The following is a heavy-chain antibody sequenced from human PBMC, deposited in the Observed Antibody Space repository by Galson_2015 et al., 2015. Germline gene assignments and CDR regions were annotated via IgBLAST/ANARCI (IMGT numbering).Heavy chain of an antibody. CDR1: GGSISSYH. CDR2: IYYNGSA. Sequence: ETLSLTCTASGGSISSYHWNWIRQPPGKGLEWIGYIYYNGSANYNPSLKSRVIISVDTSKNQFSLTLSSVTAADTAVYYCARGTSGYRYYEYYGMDVWGQGTTATVSS. D-gene: IGHD3-22*01. V-gene: IGHV4-59*01. CDR3: ARGTSGYRYYEYYGMDV. J-gene: IGHJ6*02.